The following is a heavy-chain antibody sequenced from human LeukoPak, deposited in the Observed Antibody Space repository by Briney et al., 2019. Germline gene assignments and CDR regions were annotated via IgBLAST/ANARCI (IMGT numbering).Heavy chain of an antibody. CDR2: ISSSSTTI. V-gene: IGHV3-48*02. J-gene: IGHJ4*02. Sequence: PGRSLRLSCVASGFXFSSYSLSWVRQAPRKGLEWVSYISSSSTTIYYADSVKGRFTISRDNAKNSLYLQMNSLRDEDTAAYYCARDSYGNSGYYYVSDYWGQGTLVTVSS. CDR3: ARDSYGNSGYYYVSDY. D-gene: IGHD3-22*01. CDR1: GFXFSSYS.